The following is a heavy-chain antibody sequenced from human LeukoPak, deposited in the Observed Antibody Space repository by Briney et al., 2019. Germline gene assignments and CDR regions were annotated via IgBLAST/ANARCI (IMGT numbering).Heavy chain of an antibody. J-gene: IGHJ3*02. Sequence: GGSLRLSCAASGFTFSSYAMSWVRQAPGKGLEWVSAISGSGGSTYYADSVKGRFTISRDNSKNTLYLQMNSLRAEDTAVYYCARDSSGRDAFDIWGQGTMVTVSS. CDR2: ISGSGGST. CDR3: ARDSSGRDAFDI. V-gene: IGHV3-23*01. CDR1: GFTFSSYA. D-gene: IGHD3-22*01.